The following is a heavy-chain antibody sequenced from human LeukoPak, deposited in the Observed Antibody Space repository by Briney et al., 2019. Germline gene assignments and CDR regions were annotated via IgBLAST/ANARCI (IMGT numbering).Heavy chain of an antibody. J-gene: IGHJ6*03. CDR2: INHSGST. Sequence: SETLSLTCAVYVGSFSGYYLSWIRQPPGKGLEWIGEINHSGSTNYNSSLKSRVTISVDTSKNQFSLKLRSVTAADTAVYYCARGYYGSGSHCCHMDVWGKGTTITVS. V-gene: IGHV4-34*01. CDR1: VGSFSGYY. CDR3: ARGYYGSGSHCCHMDV. D-gene: IGHD3-10*01.